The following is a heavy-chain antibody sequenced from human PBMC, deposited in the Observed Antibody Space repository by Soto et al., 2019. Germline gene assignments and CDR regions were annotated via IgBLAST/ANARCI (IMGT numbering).Heavy chain of an antibody. V-gene: IGHV3-74*01. CDR1: GFTFSIYW. J-gene: IGHJ3*02. CDR3: ARDGPNDAFDI. CDR2: INSDGSST. Sequence: GGSLRLSCAASGFTFSIYWMHWFRQAPGKGLVWVSRINSDGSSTSYADSVKGRFTISRDNAKNTLYLQMNSLRAEDTAVYYCARDGPNDAFDIWGQGTMVTVSS.